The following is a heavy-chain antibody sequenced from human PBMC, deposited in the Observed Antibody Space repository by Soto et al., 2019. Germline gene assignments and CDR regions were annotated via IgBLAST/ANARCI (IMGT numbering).Heavy chain of an antibody. CDR3: ARGVYCSGGSCYGIRSYYFDY. V-gene: IGHV4-59*01. Sequence: SETLSLTCTVSGGSISSYYWSWIRQPPGKGLEWIGYIYYSGSTNYNPSLKSRVTISVDTSKNQFSLKLSSVTAADTAVYYCARGVYCSGGSCYGIRSYYFDYWGQGTLVPVSS. CDR1: GGSISSYY. CDR2: IYYSGST. J-gene: IGHJ4*02. D-gene: IGHD2-15*01.